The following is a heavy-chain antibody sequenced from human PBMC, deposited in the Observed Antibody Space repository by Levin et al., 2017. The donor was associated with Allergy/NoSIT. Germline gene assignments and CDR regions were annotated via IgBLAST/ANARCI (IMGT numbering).Heavy chain of an antibody. D-gene: IGHD3-9*01. J-gene: IGHJ6*02. CDR3: ARVPEDWLLVYYGMDV. Sequence: GESLKISCQASGYTFTSYGISWVRQAPGQGLEWMGWISAYNGNTNYAQKLQGRVTMTTDTSTSTAYMELRSLRSDDTAVYYCARVPEDWLLVYYGMDVWGQGTTVTVSS. CDR1: GYTFTSYG. V-gene: IGHV1-18*01. CDR2: ISAYNGNT.